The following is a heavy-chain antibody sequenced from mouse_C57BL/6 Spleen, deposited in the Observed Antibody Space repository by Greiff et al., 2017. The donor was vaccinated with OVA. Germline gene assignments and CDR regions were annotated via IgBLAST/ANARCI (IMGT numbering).Heavy chain of an antibody. CDR2: INYDGSST. J-gene: IGHJ4*01. CDR3: ARFDGYYVRGAMDY. V-gene: IGHV5-16*01. CDR1: GFTFSDYY. Sequence: EVQRVESEGGLVQPGSSMKLSCTASGFTFSDYYMAWVRQVPEKGLEWVANINYDGSSTYYLDSLKSRFIISRDNAKNILYLQMSSLKSEDTATYYCARFDGYYVRGAMDYWGQGTSVTVSS. D-gene: IGHD2-3*01.